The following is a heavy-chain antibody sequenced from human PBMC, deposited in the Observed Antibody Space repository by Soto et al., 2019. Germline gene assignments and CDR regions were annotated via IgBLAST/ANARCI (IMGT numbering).Heavy chain of an antibody. CDR3: ARDRSNSDY. J-gene: IGHJ4*02. CDR1: GYTFTNFG. Sequence: ASVKVSFKASGYTFTNFGISWVRQAPGQGLEWMGWTNDKNGNTNYAQKFQGRVTMTRDTSTSTAYMELRSLRSDDTAVYYCARDRSNSDYWGQGTLVTVSS. CDR2: TNDKNGNT. V-gene: IGHV1-18*01. D-gene: IGHD2-2*01.